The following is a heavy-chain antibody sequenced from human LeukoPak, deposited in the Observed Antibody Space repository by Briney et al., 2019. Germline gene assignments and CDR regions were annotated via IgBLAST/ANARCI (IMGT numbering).Heavy chain of an antibody. V-gene: IGHV3-48*03. CDR1: GFTFSIYA. J-gene: IGHJ6*02. D-gene: IGHD5-12*01. CDR3: ARHAAYSGHDPARDYYYGMDV. CDR2: ISSSGSTI. Sequence: GESLRLSCGGSGFTFSIYAMNWVRQAPGKGLEWVSYISSSGSTIYYADSVQGRFSISRDNAKNSLYLQMSSLRAEDTAVYFCARHAAYSGHDPARDYYYGMDVWGQGTTVTVSS.